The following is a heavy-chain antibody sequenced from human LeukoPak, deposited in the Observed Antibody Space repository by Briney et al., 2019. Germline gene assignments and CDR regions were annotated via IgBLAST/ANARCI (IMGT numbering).Heavy chain of an antibody. CDR3: AIRRDGLSRDY. V-gene: IGHV3-48*03. D-gene: IGHD5-24*01. J-gene: IGHJ4*02. CDR2: ISSSGSTI. CDR1: GFTFRNYY. Sequence: GGSLRLSCEASGFTFRNYYMNWFRQAPGKGLEWVSCISSSGSTIYTAACMKRCFTISNNDDKTLLYLQMNRMGAENTAVYCCAIRRDGLSRDYWGQGTLVTVSS.